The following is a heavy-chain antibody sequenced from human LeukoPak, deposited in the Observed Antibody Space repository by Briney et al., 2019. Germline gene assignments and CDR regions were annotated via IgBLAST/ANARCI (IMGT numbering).Heavy chain of an antibody. CDR3: ARSPHSTIPAATFIPGN. CDR1: GYSFSDYY. D-gene: IGHD5/OR15-5a*01. V-gene: IGHV1-2*02. J-gene: IGHJ4*02. Sequence: ASVKVSCKASGYSFSDYYLHWVRQAPGQGLEWMAWINPKVDATNYAQKFRGRVTVTWDTPISTAYMDLRSLRTDDSALYYCARSPHSTIPAATFIPGNWGQGTLVTVSS. CDR2: INPKVDAT.